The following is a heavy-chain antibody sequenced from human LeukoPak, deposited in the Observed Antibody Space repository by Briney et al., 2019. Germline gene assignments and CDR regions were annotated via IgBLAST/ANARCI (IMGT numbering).Heavy chain of an antibody. J-gene: IGHJ4*02. V-gene: IGHV3-23*01. CDR1: GFIFSSYA. Sequence: GGSLRLSCAASGFIFSSYAMSWVRQAPGKGLEWVSAISGSGDTTYNADSVKGRFTSSRDNSQNTVYLQMNSLRAEDTAVYYCARVPTTVTTVYFDYWGQGTLVTVSS. D-gene: IGHD4-17*01. CDR3: ARVPTTVTTVYFDY. CDR2: ISGSGDTT.